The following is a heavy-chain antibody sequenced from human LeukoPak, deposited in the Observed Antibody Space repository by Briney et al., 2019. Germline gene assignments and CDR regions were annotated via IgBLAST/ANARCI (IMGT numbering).Heavy chain of an antibody. V-gene: IGHV4-39*07. Sequence: SETLSLTCTVSGGSISSSSYYWGWIRQPPGKGLEWIGSIYCSGSTYYNPSLKSRVTISVDTSKNQFSLKLSSVTAADTAVYYCARDPYSYYGSGSYFGPWGQGTLVTVSS. J-gene: IGHJ5*02. CDR1: GGSISSSSYY. CDR2: IYCSGST. D-gene: IGHD3-10*01. CDR3: ARDPYSYYGSGSYFGP.